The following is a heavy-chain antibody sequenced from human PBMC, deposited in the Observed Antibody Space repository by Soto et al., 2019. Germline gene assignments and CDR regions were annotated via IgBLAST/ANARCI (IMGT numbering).Heavy chain of an antibody. CDR2: IFPGDSDT. V-gene: IGHV5-51*01. Sequence: GESLKISCKASGYTFSDQWVAWGRQKPGKGLEWLGIIFPGDSDTRYSPSFQGHVTSSVDNSIHTHFLLWSSLNTSDTATYYCARVYRITSGGLTPSPRAYSFDYWGQGTRVTVSS. J-gene: IGHJ4*02. D-gene: IGHD3-16*01. CDR3: ARVYRITSGGLTPSPRAYSFDY. CDR1: GYTFSDQW.